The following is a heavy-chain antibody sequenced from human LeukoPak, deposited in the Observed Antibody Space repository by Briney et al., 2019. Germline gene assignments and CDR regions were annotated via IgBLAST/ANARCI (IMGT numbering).Heavy chain of an antibody. J-gene: IGHJ4*02. V-gene: IGHV4-61*05. CDR3: ASNTGTVFDY. CDR2: VYYSGST. CDR1: GGSISSSSYY. Sequence: SETLSLTCTVSGGSISSSSYYWGWIRQPPGKGLEWIGYVYYSGSTEYNPSLRSRVTISLEMSKHQFSLNLTSVTAADTAVYYCASNTGTVFDYWGQGALVTVSS. D-gene: IGHD7-27*01.